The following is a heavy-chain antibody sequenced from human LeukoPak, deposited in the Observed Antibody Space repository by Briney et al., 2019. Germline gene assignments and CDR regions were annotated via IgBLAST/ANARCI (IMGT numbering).Heavy chain of an antibody. J-gene: IGHJ5*02. D-gene: IGHD3-9*01. CDR3: AGGGFYDILTGYSNWFDP. Sequence: ASVKVSCKASGYTFTSYYMHWVRQAPGQGLEWMGIINPSGGSTSYAQKFQGRVTMTRDTSTSTVYMELSSLRSEGTAVYYCAGGGFYDILTGYSNWFDPWGQGTLVTVSS. CDR1: GYTFTSYY. V-gene: IGHV1-46*01. CDR2: INPSGGST.